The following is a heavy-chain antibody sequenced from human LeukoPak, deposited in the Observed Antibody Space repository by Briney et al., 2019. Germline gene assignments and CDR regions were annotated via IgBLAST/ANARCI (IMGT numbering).Heavy chain of an antibody. CDR2: INHSGST. V-gene: IGHV4-34*01. CDR1: GGSFSGYY. J-gene: IGHJ4*02. D-gene: IGHD3-10*01. CDR3: AGGSSSYYYGSGRGYFDY. Sequence: SETPSLTCAVYGGSFSGYYWSWIRQPPGKGLEWIGEINHSGSTNYNPSLKSRVTISVDTSKNQFSLKLSSVTAADTAVYYCAGGSSSYYYGSGRGYFDYWGQGTLVTVSS.